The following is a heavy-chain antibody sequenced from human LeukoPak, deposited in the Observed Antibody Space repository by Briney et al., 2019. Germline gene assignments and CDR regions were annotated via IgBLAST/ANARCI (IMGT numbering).Heavy chain of an antibody. J-gene: IGHJ5*02. V-gene: IGHV4-34*01. CDR1: GGSFSGYY. CDR2: INHSGST. Sequence: PSETLSLTCAVYGGSFSGYYWSWIRQPSGKGLEWIGEINHSGSTNYNPSLKSRVTISVDTSKNQFSLKLSSVTAADTAVYYCARVLVYSNYVRVSGWFDPWGQGTLVTVSS. CDR3: ARVLVYSNYVRVSGWFDP. D-gene: IGHD4-11*01.